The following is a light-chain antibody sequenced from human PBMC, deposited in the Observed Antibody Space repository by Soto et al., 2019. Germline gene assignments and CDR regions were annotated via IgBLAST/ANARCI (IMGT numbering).Light chain of an antibody. CDR1: SRDVGRYSL. CDR3: CSYARSKVI. V-gene: IGLV2-23*01. CDR2: EGS. Sequence: QSALTQPASVSGSPGQSITISCTAPSRDVGRYSLVSWYQQLPLKAPKLIIYEGSKRPSGVSDRFSGSDSGNTASLTLSGLQADDEASYYCCSYARSKVIFGGGTTVTV. J-gene: IGLJ2*01.